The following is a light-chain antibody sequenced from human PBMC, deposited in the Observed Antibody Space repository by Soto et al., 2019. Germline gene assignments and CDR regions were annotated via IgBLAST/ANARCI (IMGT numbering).Light chain of an antibody. CDR1: QSVGTY. V-gene: IGKV3-11*01. Sequence: EIVLTQSPATLSLSPGERATLSCRTSQSVGTYLAWYQHNPGQAPRLLIYDASNRATGIPARFSGSGSGTDFPLTISRPEPEDLAVYYCQQRYNWPNTFGQGTKLEIK. CDR2: DAS. J-gene: IGKJ2*01. CDR3: QQRYNWPNT.